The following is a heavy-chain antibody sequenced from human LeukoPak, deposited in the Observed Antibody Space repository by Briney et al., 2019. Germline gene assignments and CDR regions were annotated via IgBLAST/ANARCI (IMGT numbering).Heavy chain of an antibody. Sequence: KPSETLSLTCTVSGGSISRYSWNWVRQPPGKGLEWVGYIYHSGATNYNPSLKSRVTISLDTSKDHFSLSLRSVTAADTAIYYCARQYDSGWAGVGYWGPGILVTVSS. V-gene: IGHV4-59*08. CDR1: GGSISRYS. J-gene: IGHJ4*02. D-gene: IGHD6-19*01. CDR3: ARQYDSGWAGVGY. CDR2: IYHSGAT.